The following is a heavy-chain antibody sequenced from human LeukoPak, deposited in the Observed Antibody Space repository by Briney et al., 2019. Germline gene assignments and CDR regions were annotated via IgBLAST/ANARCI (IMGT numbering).Heavy chain of an antibody. CDR1: GFTFSSYA. CDR3: AKSGLTLSSTSCYFAY. J-gene: IGHJ4*02. CDR2: ISISGGST. Sequence: GGSLRLSCAASGFTFSSYAMSWVRQAPGKGLEWVSTISISGGSTYYADSVKGRFTISRDNSKNTLYLQMNSLRAEDTAVYYCAKSGLTLSSTSCYFAYWGRGTLVTFPS. D-gene: IGHD2-2*01. V-gene: IGHV3-23*01.